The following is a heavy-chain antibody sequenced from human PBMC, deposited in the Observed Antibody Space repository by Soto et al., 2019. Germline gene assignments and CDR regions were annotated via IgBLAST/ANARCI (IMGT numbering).Heavy chain of an antibody. V-gene: IGHV4-30-2*01. D-gene: IGHD3-22*01. CDR3: ARAGSRDSMVYWFDP. Sequence: SETLSLTCAVSGGSINSGGYSWSWIRQPPGKGLEWIGNIYHSGTTYSNPSLKSRVTISVDRSKNQFPLKLSSVTAADTAVYYCARAGSRDSMVYWFDPWGQGTLVTVSS. CDR1: GGSINSGGYS. CDR2: IYHSGTT. J-gene: IGHJ5*02.